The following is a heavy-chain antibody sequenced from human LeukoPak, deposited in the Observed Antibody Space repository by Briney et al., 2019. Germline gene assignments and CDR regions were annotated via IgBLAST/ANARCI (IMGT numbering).Heavy chain of an antibody. Sequence: GESLKISCKGSGYSFNAYWIGWVRQMPGKGLEWMGIIYPGDSDTTYSPSFQGQVAISADRSISAAYLQWSSLKSSDTAMYYCARLGVEPTYFDYWGQGTLVTVSS. D-gene: IGHD1-26*01. J-gene: IGHJ4*02. V-gene: IGHV5-51*01. CDR2: IYPGDSDT. CDR1: GYSFNAYW. CDR3: ARLGVEPTYFDY.